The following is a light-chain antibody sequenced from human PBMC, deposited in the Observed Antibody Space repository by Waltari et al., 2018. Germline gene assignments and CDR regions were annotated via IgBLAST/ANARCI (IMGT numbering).Light chain of an antibody. J-gene: IGKJ1*01. V-gene: IGKV3-20*01. CDR1: QSVTSNS. Sequence: EIILTQSPGTLSLSPRERATLSCRASQSVTSNSLAWYQQKPGQAPGLIIYGSFNRATGIPDRFSGSGSGTDFTLTIIRLEPEDFAVYYCQHYGTSPRTFGQGTKVEL. CDR2: GSF. CDR3: QHYGTSPRT.